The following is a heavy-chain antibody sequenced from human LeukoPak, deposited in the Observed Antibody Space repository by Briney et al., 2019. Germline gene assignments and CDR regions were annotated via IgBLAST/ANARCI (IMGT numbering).Heavy chain of an antibody. V-gene: IGHV4-34*01. CDR3: ARTYSSIGYYYYGMDV. Sequence: SETLSLTCAVYGGSFSGYYWSWIRQPPGKGLEWTGEINHSGSTNYNPSLKSRVTISVDTSKNQFSLKLSSVTAADTAVYYCARTYSSIGYYYYGMDVWGQGTTVTVSS. J-gene: IGHJ6*02. CDR2: INHSGST. CDR1: GGSFSGYY. D-gene: IGHD6-13*01.